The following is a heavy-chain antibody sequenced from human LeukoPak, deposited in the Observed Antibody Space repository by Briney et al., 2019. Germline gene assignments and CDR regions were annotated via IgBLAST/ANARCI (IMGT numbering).Heavy chain of an antibody. J-gene: IGHJ4*02. D-gene: IGHD5-12*01. CDR3: ARRRGYSGYGLNFDY. Sequence: SETLSLTCTVYGGSFSNYDWSWIRQPPGKGLEWIGEVNRSGSTNYNPSLKSRLTISVDTSKNQFSLKLSSVTAADTAVYYCARRRGYSGYGLNFDYWGQGTLVTVSS. CDR2: VNRSGST. CDR1: GGSFSNYD. V-gene: IGHV4-34*01.